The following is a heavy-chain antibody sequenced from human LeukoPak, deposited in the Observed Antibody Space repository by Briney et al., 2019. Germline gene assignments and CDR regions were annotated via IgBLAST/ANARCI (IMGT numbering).Heavy chain of an antibody. D-gene: IGHD3-22*01. J-gene: IGHJ6*03. CDR2: IIPIFGTA. V-gene: IGHV1-69*06. Sequence: SVTVSCKASGGTFSSYAISWVRQAPGQGLEWMGRIIPIFGTANYAQKFQGRVTITADKSTSTAYMELSSLRSEDTAVYYCARGNNYYDSSGYYGVGYYMDVWGKGTTVTVSS. CDR1: GGTFSSYA. CDR3: ARGNNYYDSSGYYGVGYYMDV.